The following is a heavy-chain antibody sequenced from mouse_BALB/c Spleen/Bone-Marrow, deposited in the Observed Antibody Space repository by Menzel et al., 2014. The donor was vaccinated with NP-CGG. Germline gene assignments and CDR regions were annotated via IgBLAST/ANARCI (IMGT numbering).Heavy chain of an antibody. CDR3: AGRGIYYDYLYDMDY. CDR1: GFTFSSYG. D-gene: IGHD2-4*01. CDR2: INSNGGST. Sequence: EVMLVESGGGLVQPGGSLKLSCAASGFTFSSYGMSWVRQTPDKRLELVATINSNGGSTYYPDSVKGRFTISRDNAKNTLYLQMSSLKSEDTAMYYCAGRGIYYDYLYDMDYWGQGTSATVSS. V-gene: IGHV5-6-3*01. J-gene: IGHJ4*01.